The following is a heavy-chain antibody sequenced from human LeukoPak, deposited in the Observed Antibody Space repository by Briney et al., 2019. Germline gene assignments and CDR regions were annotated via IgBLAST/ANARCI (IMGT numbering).Heavy chain of an antibody. J-gene: IGHJ4*02. D-gene: IGHD4-11*01. Sequence: ASVKVSCKASGYTFTSYYMHWVRQAPGQGLEWMGIINPSGGSTSYAQKFQGRVTMTRDTSTSTVYMELSSLRSEDTAVYYCALLTSTVTSPFDYWGQGTLVTVSP. CDR3: ALLTSTVTSPFDY. CDR2: INPSGGST. V-gene: IGHV1-46*01. CDR1: GYTFTSYY.